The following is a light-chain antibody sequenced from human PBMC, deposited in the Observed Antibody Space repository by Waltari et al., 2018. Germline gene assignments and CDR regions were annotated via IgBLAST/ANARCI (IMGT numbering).Light chain of an antibody. V-gene: IGKV3-20*01. CDR3: QHYVRLPAT. CDR2: GAS. Sequence: EIALTQSPGTLSLAPGERATLSCRASQSVGGTLAWDQQKPGQAPRLLMYGASIRAPGTPDRFSGTGSGTDFSLTISRLEPEDFAVYYCQHYVRLPATFGQGTKVEIK. J-gene: IGKJ1*01. CDR1: QSVGGT.